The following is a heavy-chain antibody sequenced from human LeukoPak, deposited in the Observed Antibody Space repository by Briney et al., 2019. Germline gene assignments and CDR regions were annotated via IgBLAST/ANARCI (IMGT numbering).Heavy chain of an antibody. CDR3: ARDYLLRQSGGTYYDYYGMDV. D-gene: IGHD1-26*01. CDR2: INAGNGNT. J-gene: IGHJ6*02. V-gene: IGHV1-3*01. CDR1: GYTFTTYA. Sequence: ASVKVSCKTSGYTFTTYAIHWVRQAPGQRLEWMGWINAGNGNTKYSQKFQGRITITRDTSASTAYMELSSLRSEDTAVYYCARDYLLRQSGGTYYDYYGMDVWGRGTRVTVSS.